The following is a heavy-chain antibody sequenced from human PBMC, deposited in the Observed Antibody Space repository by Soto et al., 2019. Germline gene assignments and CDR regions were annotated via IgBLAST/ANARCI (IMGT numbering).Heavy chain of an antibody. CDR2: IVHSGST. J-gene: IGHJ5*02. Sequence: PSWTLSLTCAVSSVSISSNWLSWVRQSPGKWLEWIGEIVHSGSTNYSPALNSRVSISVDKSRSHFSLDLLSVTAADTAVYYCSTKTYSYAWHHWGQGTLVTVSS. D-gene: IGHD5-18*01. V-gene: IGHV4-4*02. CDR1: SVSISSNW. CDR3: STKTYSYAWHH.